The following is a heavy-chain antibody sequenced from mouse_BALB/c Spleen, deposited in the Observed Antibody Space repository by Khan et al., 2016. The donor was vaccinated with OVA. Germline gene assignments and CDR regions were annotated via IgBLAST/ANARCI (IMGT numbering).Heavy chain of an antibody. Sequence: QVQLKESGAELTRPGASVKMSCKASGYTFTSYTMHWVKQRPGQGLEWIGYINPVSDYTNYNQNFKDKATLTAVKSSSTAYMQLRSLTSEDSAVYYCAKEGAYYRSDGWFAYWGQGTLVTVST. CDR1: GYTFTSYT. CDR2: INPVSDYT. J-gene: IGHJ3*01. D-gene: IGHD2-14*01. V-gene: IGHV1-4*01. CDR3: AKEGAYYRSDGWFAY.